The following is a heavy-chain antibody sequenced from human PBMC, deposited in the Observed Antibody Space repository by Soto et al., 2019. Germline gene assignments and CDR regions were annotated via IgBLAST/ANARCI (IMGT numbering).Heavy chain of an antibody. J-gene: IGHJ4*02. Sequence: PGGVLRLSGGASGVSFSGYAMSWIRQAQGTGLEWVSAISGSGRSTYYAVSVKGRFTISRDNSKNTLYLQMNSLRAEDTAVYYCAKDTTGTTYFDYWGQGTLVTVSS. CDR2: ISGSGRST. CDR3: AKDTTGTTYFDY. CDR1: GVSFSGYA. D-gene: IGHD1-1*01. V-gene: IGHV3-23*01.